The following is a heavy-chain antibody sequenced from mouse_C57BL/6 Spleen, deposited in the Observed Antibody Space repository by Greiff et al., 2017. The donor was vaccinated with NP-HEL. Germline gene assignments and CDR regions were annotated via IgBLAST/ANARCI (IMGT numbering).Heavy chain of an antibody. CDR1: GYTFTSYW. Sequence: VQLQQSGAELVKPGASVKLSCKASGYTFTSYWMHWVKQRPGRGLEWIGRIDPNSGGTKYNEKFKSKATLTVDKPSSTAYMQLSSLTSEDSAVYYCATPYYDGSFDAMDYWGQGTSVTVSS. D-gene: IGHD1-1*01. CDR2: IDPNSGGT. CDR3: ATPYYDGSFDAMDY. J-gene: IGHJ4*01. V-gene: IGHV1-72*01.